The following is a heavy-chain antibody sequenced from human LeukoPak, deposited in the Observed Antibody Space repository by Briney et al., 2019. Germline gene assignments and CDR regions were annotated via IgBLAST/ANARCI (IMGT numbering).Heavy chain of an antibody. CDR1: GFTFSSYA. D-gene: IGHD2-2*01. J-gene: IGHJ4*02. V-gene: IGHV3-7*03. CDR3: ARDWRHCSSSNCFLTY. Sequence: QTGRSPRLSCAASGFTFSSYAMHWVRQAPGKGLEWVANIKQDGSEKYYVDSVRGRFIISRDNARNSLYLQMNSLRDEDTAVYYCARDWRHCSSSNCFLTYWGQGTLVTVSS. CDR2: IKQDGSEK.